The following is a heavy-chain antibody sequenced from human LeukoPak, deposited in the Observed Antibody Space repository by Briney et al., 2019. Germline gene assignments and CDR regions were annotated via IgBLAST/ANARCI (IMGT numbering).Heavy chain of an antibody. CDR2: ISWNSGSI. CDR1: GFTFDDYA. Sequence: GGSLRLPCAASGFTFDDYAMHWVRQAPGKGLEWVSGISWNSGSIGYADSVKGRFTISRDNAKNSLYLQMNSLRAEDTALYYCAKGDLATVTTYFDYWGQGTLVTVSS. CDR3: AKGDLATVTTYFDY. V-gene: IGHV3-9*01. J-gene: IGHJ4*02. D-gene: IGHD4-17*01.